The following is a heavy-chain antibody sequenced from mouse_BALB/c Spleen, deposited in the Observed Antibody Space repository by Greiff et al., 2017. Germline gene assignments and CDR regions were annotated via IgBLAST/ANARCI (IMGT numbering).Heavy chain of an antibody. Sequence: DVKLVESGGGLVKPGGSLKLSCAASGFTFSDYYMYWVRQTPEKRLEWVATISDGGSYTYYPDSVKGRFTISRDNAKNNLYLQMSSLKSEDTAMYYCAREWLLRGNWYFDVWGAGTTVTVSS. CDR2: ISDGGSYT. CDR1: GFTFSDYY. D-gene: IGHD2-3*01. V-gene: IGHV5-4*02. J-gene: IGHJ1*01. CDR3: AREWLLRGNWYFDV.